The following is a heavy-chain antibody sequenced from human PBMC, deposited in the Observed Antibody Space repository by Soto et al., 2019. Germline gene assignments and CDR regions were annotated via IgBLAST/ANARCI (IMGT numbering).Heavy chain of an antibody. Sequence: QVQLVQSGGEVKKPGASVKVSCKTSGYSFTTYGISWVRQAPGQGLERMGWISGYNGNTHYAKKFQGRVSMTTDTSTSTDYMELRSLRSDDTAVYYCAREGPAPYYYYGMDVWGQGTTVTVSS. CDR2: ISGYNGNT. V-gene: IGHV1-18*01. J-gene: IGHJ6*02. CDR3: AREGPAPYYYYGMDV. CDR1: GYSFTTYG.